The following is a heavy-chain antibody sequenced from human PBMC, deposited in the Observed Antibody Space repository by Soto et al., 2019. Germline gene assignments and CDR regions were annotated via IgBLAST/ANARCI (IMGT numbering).Heavy chain of an antibody. D-gene: IGHD3-10*01. CDR1: GGSFSGYY. V-gene: IGHV4-34*01. CDR2: INHSGIT. CDR3: ARARSSVPSRRGIGYYGMDV. Sequence: QVQLQQWGAGLLKPSETLSLTCVVNGGSFSGYYWSWVRLPPGQGLEWIGEINHSGITDSNPSVKMRVTRSVDGSRNQFSLNLTSLTAADTAVYFCARARSSVPSRRGIGYYGMDVWGHGPTVTVSS. J-gene: IGHJ6*02.